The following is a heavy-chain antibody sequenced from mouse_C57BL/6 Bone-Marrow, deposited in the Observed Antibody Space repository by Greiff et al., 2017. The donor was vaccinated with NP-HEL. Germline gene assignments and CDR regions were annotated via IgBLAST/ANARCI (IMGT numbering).Heavy chain of an antibody. J-gene: IGHJ1*03. Sequence: EVKLVESGGGLVQPGGSMKLSCVASGFTFSNYWMNWVRQSPEKGLEWVAQIRLKSDNYATHYAESVKGRFTISRDDSKSSVYLQMNNLRAEDTGIYYCTAPCITAVERGYFDVWGTGTTVTVSS. V-gene: IGHV6-3*01. D-gene: IGHD1-1*01. CDR1: GFTFSNYW. CDR3: TAPCITAVERGYFDV. CDR2: IRLKSDNYAT.